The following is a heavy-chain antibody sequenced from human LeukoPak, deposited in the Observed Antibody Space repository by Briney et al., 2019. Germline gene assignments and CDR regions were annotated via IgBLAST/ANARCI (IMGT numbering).Heavy chain of an antibody. V-gene: IGHV3-30*02. CDR3: AKPTDDYSNYFDY. Sequence: QPGGSLRLSCAASGFTFSSYGMHWVRQAPGKGLEWLAFIRYDGSNKYYADSVKGRFTISRDNSKNTLYLQMNSLRAEDTAVYYCAKPTDDYSNYFDYWGQGTLVTVSS. CDR1: GFTFSSYG. D-gene: IGHD4-11*01. CDR2: IRYDGSNK. J-gene: IGHJ4*02.